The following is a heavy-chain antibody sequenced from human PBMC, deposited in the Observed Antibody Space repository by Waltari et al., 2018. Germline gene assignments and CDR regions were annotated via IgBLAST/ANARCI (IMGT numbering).Heavy chain of an antibody. J-gene: IGHJ3*01. D-gene: IGHD3-10*01. V-gene: IGHV3-7*01. CDR3: ARDVPNSGRGGFDF. CDR2: IRQDGVAK. CDR1: GFKVRDLW. Sequence: EVQLVESGGGLVQPGGSLRLSCLTSGFKVRDLWTNGVRQAPGRGLEWVANIRQDGVAKNYLDSVKGRFTVSRDNAENSLFLQLNSLTAEDTALYYCARDVPNSGRGGFDFWGHGTMVTVSS.